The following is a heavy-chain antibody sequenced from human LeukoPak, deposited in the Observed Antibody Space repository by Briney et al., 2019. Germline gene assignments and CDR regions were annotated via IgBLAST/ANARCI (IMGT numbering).Heavy chain of an antibody. CDR2: IYSGGNT. Sequence: GGSLRLSCTVSGFTVSSNSMSWVRQAPGKGLEWVSFIYSGGNTHYSDSVKGRFTISRDNSKNTLYLQMNSLRAEDSAVYYCAKNAGYSYGLYYFDYWGQGTLVTVSS. CDR3: AKNAGYSYGLYYFDY. J-gene: IGHJ4*02. D-gene: IGHD5-18*01. CDR1: GFTVSSNS. V-gene: IGHV3-53*01.